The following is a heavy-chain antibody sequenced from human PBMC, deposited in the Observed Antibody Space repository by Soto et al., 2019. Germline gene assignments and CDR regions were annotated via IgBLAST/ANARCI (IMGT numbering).Heavy chain of an antibody. Sequence: QVQLQESGPGLVKPSQNLSLTCTVSGGSISSGAYYWSWIRQHPGKGLEWIGYIYYSGSTYYNPSLKSRVTISVDTSKNQFSLKLSSVTAADTAVYYCARTPYYYGSGSYYPDYYYYGMDVWGQGTTVTVSS. J-gene: IGHJ6*02. V-gene: IGHV4-31*03. CDR2: IYYSGST. D-gene: IGHD3-10*01. CDR1: GGSISSGAYY. CDR3: ARTPYYYGSGSYYPDYYYYGMDV.